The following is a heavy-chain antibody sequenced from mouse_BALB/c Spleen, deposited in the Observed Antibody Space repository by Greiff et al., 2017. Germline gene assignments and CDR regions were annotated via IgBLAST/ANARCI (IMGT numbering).Heavy chain of an antibody. J-gene: IGHJ3*01. CDR1: GYTFTSYY. V-gene: IGHV1S56*01. CDR3: ARGEYGFWFAY. CDR2: IYPGNVNT. Sequence: SGPELVKPGASVRISCKASGYTFTSYYIHWVKQRPGQGLEWIGWIYPGNVNTKYNEKFKGKATLTADKSSSTAYMQLSSLTSEDSAVYFCARGEYGFWFAYWGQGTLVTVSA. D-gene: IGHD2-10*02.